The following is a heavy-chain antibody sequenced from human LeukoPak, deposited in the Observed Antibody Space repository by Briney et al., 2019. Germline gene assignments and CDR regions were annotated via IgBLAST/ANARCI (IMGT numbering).Heavy chain of an antibody. Sequence: TGGSLRLSCAASGFTFSSYSMNWVRQAPGKGLEWVSSISSSSSYIYYADSVKGRFTISRDNAKNSLYLQMNSLRAEDTAVYYCAKLYGSGSYFYRNHYFGKWGQGTLVTVSS. CDR1: GFTFSSYS. J-gene: IGHJ4*02. V-gene: IGHV3-21*01. CDR2: ISSSSSYI. D-gene: IGHD3-10*01. CDR3: AKLYGSGSYFYRNHYFGK.